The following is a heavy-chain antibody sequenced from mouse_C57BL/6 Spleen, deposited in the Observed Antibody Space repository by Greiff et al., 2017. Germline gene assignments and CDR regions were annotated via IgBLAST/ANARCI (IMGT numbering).Heavy chain of an antibody. J-gene: IGHJ4*01. CDR2: ISSGGDYI. Sequence: EVQVVESGAGLVKPGGSLKLSCAASGFTFSSYAMSWVRQTPEKRLEWVAYISSGGDYIYYADTVKGRFTISRDNARNTLYLQISSLKSEDTAMYYCTRDRGYDYDNAMDYWGQGTSVTVSS. CDR1: GFTFSSYA. D-gene: IGHD2-4*01. CDR3: TRDRGYDYDNAMDY. V-gene: IGHV5-9-1*02.